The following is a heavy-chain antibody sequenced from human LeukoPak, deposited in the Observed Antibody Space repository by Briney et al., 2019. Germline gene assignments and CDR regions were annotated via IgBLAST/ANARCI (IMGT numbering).Heavy chain of an antibody. Sequence: GGSLRLSCAASGFTFSSYWMSWVRQAPGKGLEWVANIKQDGSEKYCLDSVEGRFTISRENAKNSLYLQMDSLRAEDTAVYYCARARVPAADLPTDYWGQGTLVTVSS. CDR2: IKQDGSEK. V-gene: IGHV3-7*05. J-gene: IGHJ4*02. D-gene: IGHD2-2*01. CDR3: ARARVPAADLPTDY. CDR1: GFTFSSYW.